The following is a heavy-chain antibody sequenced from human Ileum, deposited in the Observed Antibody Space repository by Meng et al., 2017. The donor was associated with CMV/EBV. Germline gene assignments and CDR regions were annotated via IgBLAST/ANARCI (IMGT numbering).Heavy chain of an antibody. CDR1: GYTFTSYY. J-gene: IGHJ4*02. CDR3: ARGNPNLDY. V-gene: IGHV1-46*01. D-gene: IGHD1-14*01. Sequence: QGQLVRSGAEVKKPGASGKVSCKAAGYTFTSYYIHWVRQAPGQGLEWIGMINPGGGSTSYAQKFQGRVTMTRDTSTSTVYMELSSLRSEDTAVYYCARGNPNLDYWGQGTLVTVSS. CDR2: INPGGGST.